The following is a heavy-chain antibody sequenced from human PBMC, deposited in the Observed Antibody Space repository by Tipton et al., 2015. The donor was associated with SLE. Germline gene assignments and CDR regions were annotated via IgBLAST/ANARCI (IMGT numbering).Heavy chain of an antibody. D-gene: IGHD3-16*01. CDR1: GDSIISGAYY. CDR3: ARVGAASGARYFDP. J-gene: IGHJ5*02. V-gene: IGHV4-31*03. CDR2: IFYSGST. Sequence: TLSLTCTVSGDSIISGAYYWSRVRQHPGRGLEWLAYIFYSGSTYYNPSLKSRLNISVARSNNQFSLKLTSVTAADTAVYYCARVGAASGARYFDPWGQGMLVTVSS.